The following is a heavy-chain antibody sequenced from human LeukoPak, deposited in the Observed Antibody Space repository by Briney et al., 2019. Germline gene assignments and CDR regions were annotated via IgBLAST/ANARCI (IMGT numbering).Heavy chain of an antibody. V-gene: IGHV3-30*02. CDR3: AKLDPGDIAAAGTRIDY. D-gene: IGHD6-13*01. J-gene: IGHJ4*02. CDR1: GFTFSSYG. CDR2: TRYDGSNK. Sequence: GGSLRLSCAASGFTFSSYGMHWVRQAPGKGLEWVAFTRYDGSNKYYADSVKGRFTISRDNSKNTLYLQMNSLRAEDTAVYYCAKLDPGDIAAAGTRIDYWGQGTLVTVSS.